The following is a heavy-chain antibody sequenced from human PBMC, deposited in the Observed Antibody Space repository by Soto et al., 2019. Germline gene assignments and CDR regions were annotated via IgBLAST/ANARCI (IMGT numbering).Heavy chain of an antibody. CDR3: VKDFRGGYDWTHD. V-gene: IGHV3-23*01. Sequence: EVQLLESGGDLVQPGGSLRLSCAASGFTFSNYAMSWVRQAPGKGLEWVSLIRGSGGPTNYADSVKGRFTVSRDNSKNMLFPQMNSLRAEDTAVYSCVKDFRGGYDWTHDWGQGTLVTVSS. J-gene: IGHJ4*02. CDR2: IRGSGGPT. D-gene: IGHD5-12*01. CDR1: GFTFSNYA.